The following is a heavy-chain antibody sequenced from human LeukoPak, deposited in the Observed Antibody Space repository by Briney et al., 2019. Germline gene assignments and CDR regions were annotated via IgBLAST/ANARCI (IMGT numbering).Heavy chain of an antibody. J-gene: IGHJ6*02. Sequence: PGGSLRLSCAASGFTFDDYGMSWVRQVPGKGLEWVSGINWKGGSTGYADSVKGRFTISRDNAKDSLYLQMNSLRAEDTAFYYCAREGYCSTTSCAYGMDVWGQGTTVTVSS. CDR2: INWKGGST. CDR3: AREGYCSTTSCAYGMDV. V-gene: IGHV3-20*04. CDR1: GFTFDDYG. D-gene: IGHD2-2*01.